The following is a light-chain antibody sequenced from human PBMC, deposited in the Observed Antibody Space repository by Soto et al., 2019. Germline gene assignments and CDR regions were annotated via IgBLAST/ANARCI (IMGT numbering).Light chain of an antibody. V-gene: IGLV2-11*01. CDR3: SSYAGSYKGDV. CDR1: SSDVGGYNY. CDR2: DVS. Sequence: QSVLTQPRSVSGSPGQSVTISCTGTSSDVGGYNYVSWYQQHPGKAPKLMIYDVSKRPSGVPDRFSGSKSGNTASLTISGLQAEDEADYYCSSYAGSYKGDVFGTGTQLTVL. J-gene: IGLJ1*01.